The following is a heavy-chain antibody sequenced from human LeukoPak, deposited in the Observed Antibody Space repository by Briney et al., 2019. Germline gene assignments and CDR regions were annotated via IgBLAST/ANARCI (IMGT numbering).Heavy chain of an antibody. V-gene: IGHV3-9*01. CDR1: GFTFDDYA. CDR2: ISWNSGSI. Sequence: PGRSLRLSCAASGFTFDDYAMHWVRQTPGKGLEWVSGISWNSGSIGYADSVKGRFTISRDNSKNTLYLQMSSLRADDTAVYYCVRGTGYWGQGTLVTVSS. J-gene: IGHJ4*02. CDR3: VRGTGY.